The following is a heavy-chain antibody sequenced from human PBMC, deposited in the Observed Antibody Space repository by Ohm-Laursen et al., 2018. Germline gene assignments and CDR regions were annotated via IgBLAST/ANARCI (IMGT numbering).Heavy chain of an antibody. V-gene: IGHV3-23*01. CDR3: ARDRLMGVDLDY. CDR2: ISGGGFST. D-gene: IGHD5-24*01. Sequence: SLRLSCSASGFTFSSYAMSWVRQAPGKGLEWVSGISGGGFSTYYADSVRGRFTISRDNSKNTLYLQMNSLRAEDTAVYYCARDRLMGVDLDYWGQGTLVTVSS. J-gene: IGHJ4*02. CDR1: GFTFSSYA.